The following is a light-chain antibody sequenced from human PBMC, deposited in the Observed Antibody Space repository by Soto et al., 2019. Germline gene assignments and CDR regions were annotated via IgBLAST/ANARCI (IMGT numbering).Light chain of an antibody. CDR3: ATWDDNVYGPV. J-gene: IGLJ3*02. CDR1: RSTIGSNP. Sequence: QSVLTQPPSASGTPGQRVTISCSGSRSTIGSNPVQWYWQLPGTAPQLLIYRSDQRPSGVPDRFSGSKSGTSASLTISGLQSEDEADYHCATWDDNVYGPVFGGGTKLTVL. V-gene: IGLV1-44*01. CDR2: RSD.